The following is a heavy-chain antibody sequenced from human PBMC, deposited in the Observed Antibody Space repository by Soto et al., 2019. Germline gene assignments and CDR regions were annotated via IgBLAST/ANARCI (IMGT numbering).Heavy chain of an antibody. Sequence: EVQLLESGGGLVQPGGSLRLSCAASGFSFSTNAMSWVRQAPGKGLECVSGISASGGNTYYADSVKGRFTISRDNSKNNLYLQMNSLRAGDTAVYYCAKDFYSTSYSTSSFSAFDFWGQGTVVTGSS. CDR1: GFSFSTNA. CDR2: ISASGGNT. D-gene: IGHD6-6*01. J-gene: IGHJ3*01. V-gene: IGHV3-23*01. CDR3: AKDFYSTSYSTSSFSAFDF.